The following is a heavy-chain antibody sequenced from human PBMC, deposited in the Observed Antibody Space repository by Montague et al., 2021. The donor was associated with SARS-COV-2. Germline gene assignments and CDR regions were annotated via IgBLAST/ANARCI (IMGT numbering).Heavy chain of an antibody. D-gene: IGHD5-18*01. CDR1: GGSISSSSYY. J-gene: IGHJ4*02. V-gene: IGHV4-39*01. CDR3: VIQLWLRGYFDY. Sequence: SETLSLTCTVSGGSISSSSYYWGWIRQPPGKGLEWIGSIYYSGSTYYNPSLKSRVTISVDTSKNQFSLKLNSVTAADTAVYHCVIQLWLRGYFDYWGQGTLVTVSS. CDR2: IYYSGST.